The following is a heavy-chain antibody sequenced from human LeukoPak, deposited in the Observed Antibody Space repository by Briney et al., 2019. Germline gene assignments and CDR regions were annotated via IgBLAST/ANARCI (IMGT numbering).Heavy chain of an antibody. CDR3: ARIPGIAVAGPMYFDY. CDR1: GYSFISYW. D-gene: IGHD6-19*01. J-gene: IGHJ4*02. CDR2: IYPGDSDT. Sequence: GESLKISCKGSGYSFISYWIGWVRQMPGKGLEWMGIIYPGDSDTRYSPSFHGQVTISADKSISTAYLQWSSLKASDTAMYYCARIPGIAVAGPMYFDYWGQGTLVTVSS. V-gene: IGHV5-51*01.